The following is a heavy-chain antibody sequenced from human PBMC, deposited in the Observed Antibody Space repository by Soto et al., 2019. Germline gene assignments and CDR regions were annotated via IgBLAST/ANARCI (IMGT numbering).Heavy chain of an antibody. CDR1: GGSISSSSYY. CDR3: ASQYYDFWSGYYLGMDV. Sequence: ETLSLTCTVSGGSISSSSYYWGWIRQPPGKGLEWIGSIYYSGSTYYNPSLKSRVTISVDTSKNQFSLKLSSVTAADTAVYYCASQYYDFWSGYYLGMDVWGQGTTVTVSS. D-gene: IGHD3-3*01. CDR2: IYYSGST. V-gene: IGHV4-39*01. J-gene: IGHJ6*02.